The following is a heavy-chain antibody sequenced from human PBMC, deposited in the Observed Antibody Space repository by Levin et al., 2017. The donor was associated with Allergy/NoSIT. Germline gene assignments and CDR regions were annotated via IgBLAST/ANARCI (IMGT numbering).Heavy chain of an antibody. CDR3: ARVAGYSYGYYFDY. D-gene: IGHD5-18*01. Sequence: SETLSLTCAVSGGSISSGGYSWSWIRQPPGKGLEWIGNIYLSGSTNDNPSLKSRVTMSVDRSKNQFCLKLSYVTAADTAVYYCARVAGYSYGYYFDYWGPGTLVTVSS. CDR1: GGSISSGGYS. CDR2: IYLSGST. V-gene: IGHV4-30-2*01. J-gene: IGHJ4*02.